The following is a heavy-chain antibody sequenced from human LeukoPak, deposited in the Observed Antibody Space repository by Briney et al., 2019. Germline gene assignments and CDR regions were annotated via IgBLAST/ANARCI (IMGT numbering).Heavy chain of an antibody. J-gene: IGHJ4*02. CDR2: INWNGGSI. V-gene: IGHV3-20*04. Sequence: GGSLRLSCAASGFTFDDYGMSWVRQVPGKGLEWVSGINWNGGSIGYADSVKGRFTISRDNAKNSLYLHMDSLRAEDTAVYYCARGAYSSGWAYFDHWGQGTLVTVSS. D-gene: IGHD6-19*01. CDR3: ARGAYSSGWAYFDH. CDR1: GFTFDDYG.